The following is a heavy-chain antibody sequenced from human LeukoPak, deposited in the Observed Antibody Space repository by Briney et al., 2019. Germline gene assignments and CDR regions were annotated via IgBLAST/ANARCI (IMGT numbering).Heavy chain of an antibody. Sequence: AAVKVSCKASGYTFTSYYVHWVRQAPGQGLQWRGIINPASGDTIYAQKFQGRVTMTRDMSTNTVYMELSSLRSEDTAVYYCARYGFSAVWQGGWHAFDIWGHGTMVTVSS. CDR3: ARYGFSAVWQGGWHAFDI. V-gene: IGHV1-46*01. J-gene: IGHJ3*02. CDR1: GYTFTSYY. D-gene: IGHD5-24*01. CDR2: INPASGDT.